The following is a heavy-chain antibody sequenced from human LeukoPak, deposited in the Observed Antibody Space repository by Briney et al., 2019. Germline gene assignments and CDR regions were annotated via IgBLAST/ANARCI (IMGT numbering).Heavy chain of an antibody. CDR3: ARADNWEGAKGD. V-gene: IGHV1-69*06. Sequence: SVKVSCKASGGTFNRYAISWVRQAPGQGLEWMGGIIPMFDTANYAQMFQGRVTITADKSTSTAYMELSSLTSEDTAVYYCARADNWEGAKGDWGQGTMVTVSS. J-gene: IGHJ3*01. CDR2: IIPMFDTA. D-gene: IGHD3-16*01. CDR1: GGTFNRYA.